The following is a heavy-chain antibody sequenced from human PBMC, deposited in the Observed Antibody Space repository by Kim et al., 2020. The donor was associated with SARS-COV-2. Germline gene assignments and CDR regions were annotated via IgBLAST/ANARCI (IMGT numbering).Heavy chain of an antibody. Sequence: YCGDSGKGRFTISRANSRNPLYLQMNSLGAEDTAVYYCARLYGTTIDYWGQGTLVTVSS. CDR3: ARLYGTTIDY. V-gene: IGHV3-33*01. D-gene: IGHD4-17*01. J-gene: IGHJ4*02.